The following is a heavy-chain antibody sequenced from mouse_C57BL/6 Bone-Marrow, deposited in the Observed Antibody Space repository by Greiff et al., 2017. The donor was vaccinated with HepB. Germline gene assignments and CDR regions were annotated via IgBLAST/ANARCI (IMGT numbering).Heavy chain of an antibody. V-gene: IGHV1-82*01. CDR2: IYPGDGDT. Sequence: QVQLQQSGPELVKPGASVKISCKASGYAFSSSWMNWVKQRPGKGLEWIGRIYPGDGDTNYNGKFKGKATLTADKSSSTAYMQLSSLTSEDSAVYFCARTRIATTVVDYFDYWGQGTTLTVSS. D-gene: IGHD1-1*01. CDR3: ARTRIATTVVDYFDY. CDR1: GYAFSSSW. J-gene: IGHJ2*01.